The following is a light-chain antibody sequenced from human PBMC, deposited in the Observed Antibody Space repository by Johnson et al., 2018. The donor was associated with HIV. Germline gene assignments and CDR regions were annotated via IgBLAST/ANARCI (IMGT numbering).Light chain of an antibody. V-gene: IGLV1-51*02. Sequence: QSVLTQPPSVSAAPGQKVTISCSGSNSNIGNNYVSWYQQLPGAAPKLLIYENNKRPSGIPDRFSASKSGTSATLAITGLQTGDEADYYCGTWDSSLSAQYVFETGPKVTVL. CDR1: NSNIGNNY. CDR2: ENN. J-gene: IGLJ1*01. CDR3: GTWDSSLSAQYV.